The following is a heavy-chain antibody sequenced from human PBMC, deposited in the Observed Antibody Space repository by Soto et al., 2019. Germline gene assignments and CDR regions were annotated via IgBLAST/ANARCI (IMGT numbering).Heavy chain of an antibody. CDR3: TTVNPSKYDSRGHYY. CDR2: IKKRADGGTA. V-gene: IGHV3-15*01. CDR1: GFTFSNAW. J-gene: IGHJ4*02. D-gene: IGHD3-22*01. Sequence: XVSLRLSCAASGFTFSNAWMNWVRQAPGKGLEWVGRIKKRADGGTADHATPVKGRFTISRDDSKDTLYLQMNSLKTEDTAVYYCTTVNPSKYDSRGHYYWGQRTLLTVSS.